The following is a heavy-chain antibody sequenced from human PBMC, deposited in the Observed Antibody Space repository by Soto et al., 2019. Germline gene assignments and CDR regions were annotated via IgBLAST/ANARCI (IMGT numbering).Heavy chain of an antibody. V-gene: IGHV1-46*01. CDR2: INPSGGST. J-gene: IGHJ6*02. D-gene: IGHD3-10*01. Sequence: ASVKVSCKASGYTFTSYYMHWVRRAPGQGLEWMGIINPSGGSTSYAQKFQGRVTITADASTSTVYMELSSLRSEDTAVYYCASGNYGSGHTLPHYYYGMDVWGQGTTVTVSS. CDR3: ASGNYGSGHTLPHYYYGMDV. CDR1: GYTFTSYY.